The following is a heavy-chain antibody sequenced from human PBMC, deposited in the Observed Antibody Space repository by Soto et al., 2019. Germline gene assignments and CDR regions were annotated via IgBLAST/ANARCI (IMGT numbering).Heavy chain of an antibody. J-gene: IGHJ3*02. Sequence: EVQLVESGGGLVKPGGSLRLSCAASGFTFSSYSMNWVRQAPGKGLEWVSSISSSSSYIYYADSVKGRFTISRDNAKNSLYLQMNSLRAEDTAVYYCARDRTPSGYSRSSNAFDIWGQGTMVTVSS. V-gene: IGHV3-21*01. CDR3: ARDRTPSGYSRSSNAFDI. D-gene: IGHD6-6*01. CDR1: GFTFSSYS. CDR2: ISSSSSYI.